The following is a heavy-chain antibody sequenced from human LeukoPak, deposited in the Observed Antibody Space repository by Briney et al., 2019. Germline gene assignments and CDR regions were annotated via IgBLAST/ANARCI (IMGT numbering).Heavy chain of an antibody. V-gene: IGHV1-2*02. CDR1: GYTFTGYY. CDR2: INPNSGGT. J-gene: IGHJ4*02. CDR3: ARTSVAPREWLSFDY. D-gene: IGHD3-3*01. Sequence: ASVKVSCKASGYTFTGYYMHWVRQAPGQGLEWMGWINPNSGGTNYAQKFQGRVTMTRDTSISTAYMELSRLRSDDTAVSYCARTSVAPREWLSFDYWGQGTLVTVSS.